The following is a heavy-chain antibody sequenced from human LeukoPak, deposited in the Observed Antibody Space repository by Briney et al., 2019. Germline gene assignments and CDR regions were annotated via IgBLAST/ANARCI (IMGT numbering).Heavy chain of an antibody. CDR2: INPNSGGT. CDR1: GYTFTGYY. CDR3: ARDVGITVADSFDP. Sequence: ASVKVSCKASGYTFTGYYMHWVRQAPGQGLEWMGWINPNSGGTNYAQKFQGRVTMTTDTSTSTVYMEVRGLRSDDTAMYYCARDVGITVADSFDPWGQGALVTVSS. J-gene: IGHJ5*02. V-gene: IGHV1-2*02. D-gene: IGHD6-13*01.